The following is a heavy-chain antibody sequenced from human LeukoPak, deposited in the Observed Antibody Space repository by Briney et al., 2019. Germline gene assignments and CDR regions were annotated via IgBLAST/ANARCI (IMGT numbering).Heavy chain of an antibody. J-gene: IGHJ6*03. CDR3: ARGDESSSWGDYYYYYMDV. Sequence: PSETLSLTCTVSGGSISSYYWSWLRQPPGKGLEWIGYIYYSGSTNYNPSLKSRVTISVDTSKNQFSLKLSSVTAADTAVYYCARGDESSSWGDYYYYYMDVWGKGTTVTVSS. CDR1: GGSISSYY. D-gene: IGHD6-13*01. CDR2: IYYSGST. V-gene: IGHV4-59*01.